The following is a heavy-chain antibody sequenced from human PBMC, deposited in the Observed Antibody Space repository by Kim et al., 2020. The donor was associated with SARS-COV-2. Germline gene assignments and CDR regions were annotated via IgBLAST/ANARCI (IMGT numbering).Heavy chain of an antibody. CDR2: INHSGST. CDR3: ARGRPGVVPAAVLGRGPYGDYYAMDV. D-gene: IGHD2-2*02. J-gene: IGHJ6*02. Sequence: SETLSLTCAVYGGSFSDYNWSWIRQPPGKGLEWIGEINHSGSTNVSPSVKSRITISVDTSKSQFSLRLKSMTAPDTAVYYCARGRPGVVPAAVLGRGPYGDYYAMDVWGRGTPVAVSS. V-gene: IGHV4-34*01. CDR1: GGSFSDYN.